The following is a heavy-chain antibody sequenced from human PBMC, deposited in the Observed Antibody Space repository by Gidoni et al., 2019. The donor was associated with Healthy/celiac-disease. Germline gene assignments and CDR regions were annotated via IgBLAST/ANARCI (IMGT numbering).Heavy chain of an antibody. D-gene: IGHD1-1*01. Sequence: QLQLQESGPGLVKPSETLSLTCTVSGGSISSSSYYWGWIRQPPGKGLEWIGSIYYSGSTYYNPSLKSRVTISVDTSKNQFSLKLSSVTAADTAVYYCARRWISIKNWFDPWGQGTLVTVSS. J-gene: IGHJ5*02. V-gene: IGHV4-39*01. CDR3: ARRWISIKNWFDP. CDR1: GGSISSSSYY. CDR2: IYYSGST.